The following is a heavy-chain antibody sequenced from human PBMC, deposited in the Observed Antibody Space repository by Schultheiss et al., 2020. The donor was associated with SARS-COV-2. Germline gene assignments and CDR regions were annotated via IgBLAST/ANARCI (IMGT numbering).Heavy chain of an antibody. CDR1: GFTFSDYY. D-gene: IGHD1-1*01. CDR3: ARGWNHLDY. Sequence: GESLKISCAASGFTFSDYYMSWIRQAPGKGLEWVSYISSSSSYTNYADSVKGRFTISRDNAKNSLYLQMNSLRAEDTAVYYCARGWNHLDYWGQGTLVTVSS. CDR2: ISSSSSYT. J-gene: IGHJ4*02. V-gene: IGHV3-11*06.